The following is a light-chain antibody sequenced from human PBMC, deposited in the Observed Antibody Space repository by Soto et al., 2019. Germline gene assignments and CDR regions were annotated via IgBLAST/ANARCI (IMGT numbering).Light chain of an antibody. CDR1: QTISSNF. Sequence: EIVLTQSPGTLSLSPGEGASLSCRASQTISSNFLAWYQQKRGQAPRLLIHGASNRATGIPDRFSGSGSGTDFTLTITRLEPEDFAVYYCQQYGASPRTFGQGTKVDI. V-gene: IGKV3-20*01. CDR2: GAS. CDR3: QQYGASPRT. J-gene: IGKJ1*01.